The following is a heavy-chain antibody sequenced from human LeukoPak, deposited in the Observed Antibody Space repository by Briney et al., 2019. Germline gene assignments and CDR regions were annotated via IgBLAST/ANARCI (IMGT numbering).Heavy chain of an antibody. D-gene: IGHD3-9*01. Sequence: GGSLRLSCAASGFTFRSYGMNWGRQAPGQGLEWCSYISSSGSTIYYADSVKGRFTISRDNAKNSLYLQMNSLRAEDTAVYYCARDDILTGYPTPFDYWGQGTLVTVSS. J-gene: IGHJ4*02. CDR3: ARDDILTGYPTPFDY. CDR1: GFTFRSYG. V-gene: IGHV3-48*04. CDR2: ISSSGSTI.